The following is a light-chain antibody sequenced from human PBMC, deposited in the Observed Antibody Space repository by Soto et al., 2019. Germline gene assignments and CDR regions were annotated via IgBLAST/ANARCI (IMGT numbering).Light chain of an antibody. CDR2: KVF. Sequence: DVVMTQSPLSLPVTLGQPASISCRSRQSLLYSNGNTYLHWFQQRPGQSPRRLIYKVFNRDSGVPDRFSGSGSGTDFTLKISRVEAEDVGVYYCMQGTHWPPTFGQGTKVEIK. CDR1: QSLLYSNGNTY. V-gene: IGKV2-30*01. J-gene: IGKJ1*01. CDR3: MQGTHWPPT.